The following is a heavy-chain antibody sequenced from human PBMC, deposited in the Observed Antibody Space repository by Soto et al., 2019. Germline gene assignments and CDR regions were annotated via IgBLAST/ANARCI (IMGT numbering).Heavy chain of an antibody. V-gene: IGHV4-30-4*01. D-gene: IGHD3-22*01. CDR3: ARGPQPTYYYDSSGYLNWFDP. Sequence: PSETLSLTCTVSGGSISSGDYYWSWIRQPPGKGLEGIGYIYYSGSTYYNPSLKSRVTISVDTSKNQFSLKLSSVTAADTAVYYCARGPQPTYYYDSSGYLNWFDPWGQGTLVTVSS. J-gene: IGHJ5*02. CDR1: GGSISSGDYY. CDR2: IYYSGST.